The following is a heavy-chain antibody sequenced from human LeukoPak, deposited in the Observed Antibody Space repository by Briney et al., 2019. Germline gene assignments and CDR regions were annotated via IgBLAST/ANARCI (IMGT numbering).Heavy chain of an antibody. CDR2: INHSGST. CDR3: ARGRGATILGGTRWFDP. V-gene: IGHV4-34*01. J-gene: IGHJ5*02. Sequence: SETLSLTCAVYGGSFSGYYWGWIRQPPGKGLEWIGEINHSGSTNYNPSLKSRVTISVDTSKNQFSLKLSSVTAADTAVYYCARGRGATILGGTRWFDPWGQGTLVTVSS. CDR1: GGSFSGYY. D-gene: IGHD5-24*01.